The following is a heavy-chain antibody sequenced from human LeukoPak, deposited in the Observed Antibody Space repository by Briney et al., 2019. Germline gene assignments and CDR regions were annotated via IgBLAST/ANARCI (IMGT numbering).Heavy chain of an antibody. CDR2: ISWNSGSI. CDR3: AKDMGGVATTPFDY. CDR1: GFTFDDYA. Sequence: GRSLRLSCAASGFTFDDYAMHWVRQAPGKGLEWVSGISWNSGSIGHADSVKGRFTISRDNAKNSLYLQMNSLRAEDTALYYCAKDMGGVATTPFDYWGQGTLVTVSS. J-gene: IGHJ4*02. D-gene: IGHD5-12*01. V-gene: IGHV3-9*01.